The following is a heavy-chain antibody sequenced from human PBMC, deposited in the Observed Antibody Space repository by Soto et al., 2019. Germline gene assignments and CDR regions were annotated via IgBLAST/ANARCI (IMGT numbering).Heavy chain of an antibody. Sequence: QVQLVQSGAAVKKPGASVKVSCKASGYTFTDYYVHWVRQAPGQGLEWMGWINPNSGGTKSAQKFQGRVTMTRDTSISTAYMELSRLRSDDTAVYYCARRKGDYYDSSGYHYYLDYWGQGTLVTVSS. V-gene: IGHV1-2*02. D-gene: IGHD3-22*01. CDR1: GYTFTDYY. CDR3: ARRKGDYYDSSGYHYYLDY. J-gene: IGHJ4*02. CDR2: INPNSGGT.